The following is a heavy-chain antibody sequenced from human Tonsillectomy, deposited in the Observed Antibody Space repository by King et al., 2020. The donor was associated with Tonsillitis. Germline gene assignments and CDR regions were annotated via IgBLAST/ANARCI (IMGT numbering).Heavy chain of an antibody. Sequence: VQLVESGGGLVQPGGSLRLSCAASGFTFSDHYMDWVRQAPGKGLEWVGRSRNKANSYTTEYAASVKGRFTISRDESKNSLFLQMKSLKIEDTAVYYCTRDGDYLAFDTWGQGTMVIVSS. CDR2: SRNKANSYTT. D-gene: IGHD4-17*01. CDR3: TRDGDYLAFDT. V-gene: IGHV3-72*01. CDR1: GFTFSDHY. J-gene: IGHJ3*02.